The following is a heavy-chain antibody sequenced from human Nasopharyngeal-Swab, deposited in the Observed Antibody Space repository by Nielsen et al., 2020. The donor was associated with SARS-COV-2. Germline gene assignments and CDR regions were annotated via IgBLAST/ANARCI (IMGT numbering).Heavy chain of an antibody. CDR1: GGSISSGGYY. V-gene: IGHV4-31*03. CDR3: AGTYYYDSSGYRKVGQAEY. J-gene: IGHJ4*02. D-gene: IGHD3-22*01. Sequence: SETLSLTCTVSGGSISSGGYYWSSIRQPPGKGLAWIGYIYYSGSTYYNPSLKSRVTISVDTSKNQFSLKLSSVTAADTAVYYCAGTYYYDSSGYRKVGQAEYWGQGTLVTVSS. CDR2: IYYSGST.